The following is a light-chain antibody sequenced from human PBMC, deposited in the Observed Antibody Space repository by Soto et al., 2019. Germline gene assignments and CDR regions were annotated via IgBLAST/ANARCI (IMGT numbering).Light chain of an antibody. CDR2: EGS. V-gene: IGLV2-23*03. CDR3: CSYAGSSTFGVV. Sequence: QSALTQPASVSGSPGQSITISCTGTSSDVGSYNLVSWYQQHPGKAPKLMIYEGSKRPSGVSNRFSGSKSGNTASLTISGLQAEDEADYYCCSYAGSSTFGVVFGGGTKVT. CDR1: SSDVGSYNL. J-gene: IGLJ2*01.